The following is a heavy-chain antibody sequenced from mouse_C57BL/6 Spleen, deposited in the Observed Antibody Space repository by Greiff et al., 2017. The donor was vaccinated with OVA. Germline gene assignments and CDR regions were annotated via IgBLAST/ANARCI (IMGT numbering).Heavy chain of an antibody. D-gene: IGHD1-1*01. CDR3: AFHYYGSSYYWYFDV. J-gene: IGHJ1*03. CDR1: GYTFTSYW. Sequence: QVQLQQSGTELVKPGASVKLSCKASGYTFTSYWMHWVKQRPGQGLEWIGNINPSNGGTNYNEKFKSKATLTVDKSSSTAYMQLSSLTSEDSAVYYCAFHYYGSSYYWYFDVWGTGTTVTVSS. V-gene: IGHV1-53*01. CDR2: INPSNGGT.